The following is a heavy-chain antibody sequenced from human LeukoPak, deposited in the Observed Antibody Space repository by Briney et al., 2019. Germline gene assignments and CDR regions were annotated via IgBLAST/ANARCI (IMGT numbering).Heavy chain of an antibody. Sequence: SVKVSCKASGGTFSSYAISWVRQPPGQGLEWMGGIIPIFGTTNYAREFQGRVTITADRSTSTAYMDLSSLTSDDTGVYYCARAEWEADSFDYWGQGTLVTVSS. J-gene: IGHJ4*02. V-gene: IGHV1-69*06. CDR3: ARAEWEADSFDY. CDR2: IIPIFGTT. CDR1: GGTFSSYA. D-gene: IGHD1-26*01.